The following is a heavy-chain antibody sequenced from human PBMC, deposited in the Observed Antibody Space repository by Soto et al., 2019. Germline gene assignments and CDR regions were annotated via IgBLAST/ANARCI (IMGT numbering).Heavy chain of an antibody. Sequence: SSETLSLTCTVSGDSVSNGDYYWSWIRQPPGKGLEWIGYISYNGDTNYNPSLKSRLTILADTSKNHFSLNLTSVTAADTAVYYCARDVSSSQGMDVWGQGTTVTVSS. J-gene: IGHJ6*02. V-gene: IGHV4-61*03. CDR1: GDSVSNGDYY. D-gene: IGHD2-2*01. CDR3: ARDVSSSQGMDV. CDR2: ISYNGDT.